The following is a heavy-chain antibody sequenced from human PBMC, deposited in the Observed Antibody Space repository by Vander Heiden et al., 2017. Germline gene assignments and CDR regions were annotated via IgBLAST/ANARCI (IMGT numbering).Heavy chain of an antibody. Sequence: EVQLVESGGGLVQPGGSLRLSCAASGFSFRSHRISWVRQAPGKGLEWVANTKEDGSEKYYVDSVKGRFTISRDNAKNTLYLQMNSLRAEDTAVYYCARLPDAFDIWGQGTMVTVSS. V-gene: IGHV3-7*01. CDR1: GFSFRSHR. CDR2: TKEDGSEK. CDR3: ARLPDAFDI. J-gene: IGHJ3*02.